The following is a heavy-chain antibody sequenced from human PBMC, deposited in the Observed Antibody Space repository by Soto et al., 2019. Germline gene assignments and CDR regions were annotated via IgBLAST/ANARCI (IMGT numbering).Heavy chain of an antibody. V-gene: IGHV3-48*03. J-gene: IGHJ4*02. CDR2: ISSSGSTI. Sequence: EVQLVESGGGLVQPGGSLRLSCAASGFTFSSYEMNWVRQAPGKGLEWVSYISSSGSTIYYADSVKGRFTISRDNAKNSQYLQMNSLRDEDTAVYYCTREDILGARSFDYWGRGTLVTVSS. CDR3: TREDILGARSFDY. D-gene: IGHD1-26*01. CDR1: GFTFSSYE.